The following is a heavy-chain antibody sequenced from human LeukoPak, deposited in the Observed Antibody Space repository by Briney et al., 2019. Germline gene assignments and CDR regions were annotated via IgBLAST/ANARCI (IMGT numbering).Heavy chain of an antibody. Sequence: GGSLRLSCAASGFTLNSYSMHWVRQAPGKGLVWVSRIYGDGSDAIYADSVKGRFTIPRDNAKNTLYLEMNSLRAEDTAVYYCARRKTASGPYDYWGQGTLVTVSS. CDR2: IYGDGSDA. CDR3: ARRKTASGPYDY. J-gene: IGHJ4*02. CDR1: GFTLNSYS. V-gene: IGHV3-74*01. D-gene: IGHD1-26*01.